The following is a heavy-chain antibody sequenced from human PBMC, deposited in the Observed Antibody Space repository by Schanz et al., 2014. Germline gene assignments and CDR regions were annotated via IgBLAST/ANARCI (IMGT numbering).Heavy chain of an antibody. CDR2: FSLDTDRI. CDR1: GLTFRQYA. J-gene: IGHJ6*02. D-gene: IGHD3-3*02. V-gene: IGHV3-9*01. CDR3: TKDILPGGADV. Sequence: EVQLVESGGGLVQPGRSLRLSCAGSGLTFRQYAIHWVRHAPGKGLEWVAGFSLDTDRIDYGDSVKGRFTVSWDNSKTSLYLQMNSLRPEDTALYYCTKDILPGGADVWGQGTTVTVSS.